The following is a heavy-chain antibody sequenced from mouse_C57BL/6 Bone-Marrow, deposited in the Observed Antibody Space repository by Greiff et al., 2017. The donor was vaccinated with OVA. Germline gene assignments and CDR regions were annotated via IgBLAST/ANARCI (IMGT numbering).Heavy chain of an antibody. CDR2: IYPRSGNT. Sequence: VKLMESGAELARPGASVKLSCTASGYTFTSYGISWVKQRPGQGLEWIGEIYPRSGNTYYNETLKGKATLTADKSSSTAYMELRSLTSEDTEVCFWARLGNNWGQGTALTVTA. V-gene: IGHV1-81*01. J-gene: IGHJ2*01. CDR1: GYTFTSYG. CDR3: ARLGNN.